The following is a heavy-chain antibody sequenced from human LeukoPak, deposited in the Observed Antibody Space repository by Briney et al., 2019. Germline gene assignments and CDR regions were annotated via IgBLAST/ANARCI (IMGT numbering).Heavy chain of an antibody. D-gene: IGHD3-16*02. CDR1: GLTFSIYG. V-gene: IGHV3-33*01. Sequence: PGRSQRLSCAASGLTFSIYGTHWVSQAPGGWLEWQADIRLEGSNKVCANSVKVRFPSDRANSNLTRYLQMNSVRADDTAVYYCARDNVDYDVWGSYPITDYFDYWGQGTLVSVSS. CDR2: IRLEGSNK. J-gene: IGHJ4*02. CDR3: ARDNVDYDVWGSYPITDYFDY.